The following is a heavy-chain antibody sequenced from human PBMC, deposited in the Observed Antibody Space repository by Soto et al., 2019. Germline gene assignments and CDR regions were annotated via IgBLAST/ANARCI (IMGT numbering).Heavy chain of an antibody. J-gene: IGHJ5*02. D-gene: IGHD2-15*01. Sequence: QIQLVQSGAEVKKPGASVKVSCRSAGYTFTGYYLHWVRQAPGQGLERMGWVNPISGYTNKAQKFQDRVIMTRDRSITTVHMELSRLRTDDTAVYYCAREEGFRITLDRGRWFDPWGQGTLVTVSS. CDR3: AREEGFRITLDRGRWFDP. V-gene: IGHV1-2*02. CDR2: VNPISGYT. CDR1: GYTFTGYY.